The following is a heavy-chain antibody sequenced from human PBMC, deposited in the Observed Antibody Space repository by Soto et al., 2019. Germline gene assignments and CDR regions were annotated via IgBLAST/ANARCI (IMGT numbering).Heavy chain of an antibody. D-gene: IGHD1-26*01. Sequence: QVQLVQSGPEVKKPGASAKVSCKASGYTFSNYGISWMRQVPGQGLEWMGWISAYNGETKYAQKFQGRFSMTTDTSTNTAYMELGSLRSDDTAVYYCARASGTGVGTTSYWGQGTLVTVSS. CDR2: ISAYNGET. CDR3: ARASGTGVGTTSY. CDR1: GYTFSNYG. J-gene: IGHJ4*02. V-gene: IGHV1-18*01.